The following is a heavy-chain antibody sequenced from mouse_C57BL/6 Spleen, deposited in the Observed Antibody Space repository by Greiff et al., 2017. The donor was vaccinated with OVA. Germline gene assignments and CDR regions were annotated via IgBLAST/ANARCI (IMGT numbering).Heavy chain of an antibody. D-gene: IGHD1-1*01. J-gene: IGHJ1*03. CDR1: GFTFTDYY. Sequence: EVKLLESGGGLVQPGGSLSLSCAASGFTFTDYYMSWVRQPPGQALEWLGFIRNKANGYTTEYSVSVKGRFTISRDNSQSILYLQMNALRAEDSATYYCARYPIYYYGSSCWYFDVWGTGTTVTVSS. CDR3: ARYPIYYYGSSCWYFDV. CDR2: IRNKANGYTT. V-gene: IGHV7-3*01.